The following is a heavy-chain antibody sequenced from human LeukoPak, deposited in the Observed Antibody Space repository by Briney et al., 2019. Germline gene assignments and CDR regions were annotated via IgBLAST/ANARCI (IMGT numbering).Heavy chain of an antibody. CDR3: ARRVTIFGVVTEEAFDI. CDR2: IIPIFGTA. Sequence: SVQVSCKASGGSLSSYAISWVRQAPGQGLEWMGGIIPIFGTANYAQKFQGRVTITTDESTSTAYMELSSLRSEDTAVYYCARRVTIFGVVTEEAFDIWGQGTMVTVSS. D-gene: IGHD3-3*01. CDR1: GGSLSSYA. V-gene: IGHV1-69*05. J-gene: IGHJ3*02.